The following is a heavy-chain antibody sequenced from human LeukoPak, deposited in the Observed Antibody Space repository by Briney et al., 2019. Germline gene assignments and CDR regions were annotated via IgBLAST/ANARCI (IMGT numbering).Heavy chain of an antibody. CDR3: AKDKLPRGSGLFDP. CDR2: ISYDGSNK. Sequence: PGGSLRLSCAASGFTFSSYGMHWVRQAPGKGLEWVAVISYDGSNKYYADSVKGRFTISRDNSKNALYLQMNSLRAEDTAVYYCAKDKLPRGSGLFDPWGQGTLVTVSS. V-gene: IGHV3-30*18. J-gene: IGHJ5*02. CDR1: GFTFSSYG. D-gene: IGHD3-10*01.